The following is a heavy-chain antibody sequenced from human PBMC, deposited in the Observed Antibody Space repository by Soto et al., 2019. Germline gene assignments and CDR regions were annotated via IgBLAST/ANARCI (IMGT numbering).Heavy chain of an antibody. Sequence: QITLKESGPPLVKPTQTLTLTCTLSGFSPFTSGVGVGWFRQPPGEALEWVALTYWDDAKRDTPILRSRLTIPKDASKNQVVLTVANMEPVDTATYYCAHKGDGYRGFKYWGQGTLVTVSS. J-gene: IGHJ4*02. CDR2: TYWDDAK. V-gene: IGHV2-5*02. CDR3: AHKGDGYRGFKY. CDR1: GFSPFTSGVG. D-gene: IGHD5-12*01.